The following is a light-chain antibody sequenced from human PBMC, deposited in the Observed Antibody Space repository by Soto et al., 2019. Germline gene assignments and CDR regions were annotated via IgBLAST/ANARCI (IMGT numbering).Light chain of an antibody. V-gene: IGKV1-5*01. CDR3: QQYYSYRRT. J-gene: IGKJ4*02. Sequence: DIQMTQSPSTLSASVLDRVTITCRASQSVSNCLAWYQQKPGKAPSLLIYDASNLESGVPSRFSGSGSGTEFTLTISSLQPDDFATYYCQQYYSYRRTFGGGTKVEI. CDR2: DAS. CDR1: QSVSNC.